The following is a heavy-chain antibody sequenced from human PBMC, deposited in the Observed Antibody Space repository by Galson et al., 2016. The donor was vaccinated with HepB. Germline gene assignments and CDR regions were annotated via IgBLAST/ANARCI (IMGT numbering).Heavy chain of an antibody. CDR3: VVSAAINFEY. CDR1: GFNFSNYA. J-gene: IGHJ4*02. V-gene: IGHV3-30*04. CDR2: ISFDGNKK. Sequence: SLRLSCAASGFNFSNYAMHWVRQAPGKGLEWVSMISFDGNKKFCADSVKGQFTISRDNSKSTLFLQMSSLRHEDTAVYYCVVSAAINFEYWGQGTLVTVSS. D-gene: IGHD2-2*01.